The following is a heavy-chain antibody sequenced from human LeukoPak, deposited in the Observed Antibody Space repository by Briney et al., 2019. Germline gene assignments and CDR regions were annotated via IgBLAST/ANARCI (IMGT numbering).Heavy chain of an antibody. CDR2: ISGSGGST. D-gene: IGHD3-9*01. CDR3: AKEGDYDILTPFDY. V-gene: IGHV3-23*01. J-gene: IGHJ4*02. CDR1: GFTFSSYA. Sequence: GGSLRLSCAASGFTFSSYAMSWVRQAPGKGLEWVSAISGSGGSTYYADSVKGRFTISIENSKNTLYLQMNSLRAEDTAVYYCAKEGDYDILTPFDYWGQGTLVTVSS.